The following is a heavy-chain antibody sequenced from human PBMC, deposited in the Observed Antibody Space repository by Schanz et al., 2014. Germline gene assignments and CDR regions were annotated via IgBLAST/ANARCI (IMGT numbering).Heavy chain of an antibody. Sequence: VQLVESGGGVVQPGGSLRLSCAASGITFSSYAMSWVRQAPGKGLEWVSSLSGDGGTTHYADSVKGRFTISRDNPKKTLYLQMNSLRADDSAIYYCAKDHPSSGWPAFDVWGQGTQVTVSS. CDR2: LSGDGGTT. J-gene: IGHJ4*02. CDR3: AKDHPSSGWPAFDV. D-gene: IGHD6-19*01. CDR1: GITFSSYA. V-gene: IGHV3-23*04.